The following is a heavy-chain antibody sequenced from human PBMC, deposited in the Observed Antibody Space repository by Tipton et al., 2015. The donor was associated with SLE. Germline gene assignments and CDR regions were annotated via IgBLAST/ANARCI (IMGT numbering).Heavy chain of an antibody. J-gene: IGHJ3*01. CDR3: ARGQPGSYAIDY. Sequence: TLSLTCTVPGGSISSYYWSWIRQPPGKGLEWIGYIYYSGSTNNNPSLKSRVTISVDTSKNQFSLKLSSVTAADTAVYYCARGQPGSYAIDYWGQGTMVTVSS. CDR2: IYYSGST. V-gene: IGHV4-59*01. D-gene: IGHD1-26*01. CDR1: GGSISSYY.